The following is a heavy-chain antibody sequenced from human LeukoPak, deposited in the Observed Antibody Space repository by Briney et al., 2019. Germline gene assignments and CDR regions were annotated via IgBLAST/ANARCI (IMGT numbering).Heavy chain of an antibody. Sequence: PSETLSLTCTVSGGSISSSSYYWGWIRQPPGKGLEWIGSIYYSGSTYYNPSLKSRVTISVDTSKNQFSLKLSSVTAADTAVYYCARAVGVVIRSWYFDYWGQGTLVTVSS. CDR2: IYYSGST. CDR3: ARAVGVVIRSWYFDY. V-gene: IGHV4-39*01. J-gene: IGHJ4*02. CDR1: GGSISSSSYY. D-gene: IGHD3-3*01.